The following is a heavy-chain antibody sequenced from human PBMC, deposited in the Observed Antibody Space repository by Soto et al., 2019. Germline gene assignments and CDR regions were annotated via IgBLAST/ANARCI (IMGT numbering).Heavy chain of an antibody. D-gene: IGHD1-7*01. CDR1: GFTFSNYG. Sequence: GGSLRLSCAASGFTFSNYGMHWVRQAPGKGLEWVAVIWYDGTDKFYADSVKGRFTISRDNSKNTLFLQMHSLTAEDTAVYFCAKGGGTTLPLDSWGQGTLVTVSS. CDR2: IWYDGTDK. J-gene: IGHJ4*02. CDR3: AKGGGTTLPLDS. V-gene: IGHV3-33*06.